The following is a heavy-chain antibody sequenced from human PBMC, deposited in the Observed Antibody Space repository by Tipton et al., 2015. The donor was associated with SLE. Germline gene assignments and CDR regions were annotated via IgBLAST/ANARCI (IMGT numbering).Heavy chain of an antibody. J-gene: IGHJ4*02. Sequence: SLRLSCAASGFTFSSYAMSWVRQAPGKGLEWVSAISGSGGSTYYADSVKGRFTISRDNAKNSLYLQMNSLRAEDTAVYYCARAEQQDYWGQGTLVTVSS. D-gene: IGHD6-13*01. CDR1: GFTFSSYA. CDR2: ISGSGGST. CDR3: ARAEQQDY. V-gene: IGHV3-23*01.